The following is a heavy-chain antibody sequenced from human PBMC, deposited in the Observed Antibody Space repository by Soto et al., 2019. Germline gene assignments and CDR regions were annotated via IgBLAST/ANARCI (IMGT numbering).Heavy chain of an antibody. CDR3: ARDVLYYDFWSGYYTDPNYYYYYGMDV. V-gene: IGHV1-18*04. CDR2: ISAYNGNT. D-gene: IGHD3-3*01. J-gene: IGHJ6*02. CDR1: GYTFTSYG. Sequence: ASVKVSCKASGYTFTSYGISWVRQAPGQGLEWMGWISAYNGNTNYAQKLQGRVTMTTDTSTSTAYMELRSPRSDDTAVYYCARDVLYYDFWSGYYTDPNYYYYYGMDVWGQGTTVTVSS.